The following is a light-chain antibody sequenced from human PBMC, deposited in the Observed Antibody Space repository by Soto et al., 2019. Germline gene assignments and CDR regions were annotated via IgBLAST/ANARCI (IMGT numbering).Light chain of an antibody. J-gene: IGKJ2*01. V-gene: IGKV3-15*01. CDR3: QQYNKWPPYT. CDR2: GTS. Sequence: EIVMTQSPANLSVSPGERATLSCRASQSVSSNLAWYQQKPGQGPRLLIYGTSTRATSIPARLSGSGSGTEFTLTINSLQSEDFAVYYCQQYNKWPPYTFGQGTKLEIK. CDR1: QSVSSN.